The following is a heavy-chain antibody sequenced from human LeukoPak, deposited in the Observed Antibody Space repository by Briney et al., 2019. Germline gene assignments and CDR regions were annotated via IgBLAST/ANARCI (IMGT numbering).Heavy chain of an antibody. CDR1: GFIFSEHG. V-gene: IGHV3-30*02. D-gene: IGHD2/OR15-2a*01. Sequence: PGGSLRLSCAASGFIFSEHGMHWVRQAPGKGLEWVAFVRYDGTDKYYSDSVRGRFTISRDNSRGKLHLKMNRLRGEDTAVYYCVVDLSGGYMDVWGKGTTVTVSS. CDR2: VRYDGTDK. J-gene: IGHJ6*03. CDR3: VVDLSGGYMDV.